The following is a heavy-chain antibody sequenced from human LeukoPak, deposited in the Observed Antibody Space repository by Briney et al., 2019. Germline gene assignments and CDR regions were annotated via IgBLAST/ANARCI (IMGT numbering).Heavy chain of an antibody. CDR1: GYTFTSYG. CDR3: ARGLFRVETRHYYYYMDV. D-gene: IGHD2-21*02. CDR2: ISAYNGNT. V-gene: IGHV1-18*01. Sequence: ASVKVSCKASGYTFTSYGISWVRQAPGQGLEWMGWISAYNGNTSYAQKLQGRVTMTTDTSTSTAYMELRSLRSDDTAVYYCARGLFRVETRHYYYYMDVWGKGTTVTISS. J-gene: IGHJ6*03.